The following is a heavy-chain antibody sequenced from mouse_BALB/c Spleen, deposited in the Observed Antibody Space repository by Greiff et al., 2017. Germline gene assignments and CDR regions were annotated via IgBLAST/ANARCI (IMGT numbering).Heavy chain of an antibody. CDR1: GYSITSDYA. J-gene: IGHJ4*01. CDR3: ARKRWLLPNYYAMDY. D-gene: IGHD2-3*01. Sequence: EVQLQESGPGLVKPSQSLSLTCTVTGYSITSDYAWNWIRQFPGNKLEWMGYISYSGSTSYNPSLKSRISITRDTSKNQFFLQLNSVTTEDTATYYCARKRWLLPNYYAMDYWGQGTSVTVSS. CDR2: ISYSGST. V-gene: IGHV3-2*02.